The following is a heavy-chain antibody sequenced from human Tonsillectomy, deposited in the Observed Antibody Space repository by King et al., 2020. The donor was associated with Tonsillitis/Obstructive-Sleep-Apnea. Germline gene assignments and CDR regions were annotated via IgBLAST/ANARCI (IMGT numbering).Heavy chain of an antibody. CDR1: GFTFDDYA. V-gene: IGHV3-9*01. J-gene: IGHJ3*02. Sequence: VQLVESGGGLVQPGRSLRLSCAASGFTFDDYAMHWVRQAPGKGLEWVSGISWNSGSIGYADSVKGRFTISRDNAKNSLYLQMNSLRAEDTALYYCAKDIVPYGYYDSSDDAFDIWGQGTMVTVSS. CDR2: ISWNSGSI. CDR3: AKDIVPYGYYDSSDDAFDI. D-gene: IGHD3-22*01.